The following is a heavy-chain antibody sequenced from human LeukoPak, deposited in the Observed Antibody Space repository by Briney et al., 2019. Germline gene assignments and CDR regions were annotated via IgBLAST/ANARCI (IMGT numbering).Heavy chain of an antibody. CDR3: ASRSKF. D-gene: IGHD1-14*01. CDR2: INSDGSST. Sequence: PGGSLRLSCAASGFTFSSYWMHWVRQAPGKGLVWFSRINSDGSSTSYADSVEGRFTISRDNAKNTLYLQMNSLRAEDTAVYYCASRSKFWGQGTLVTVSS. V-gene: IGHV3-74*01. J-gene: IGHJ4*02. CDR1: GFTFSSYW.